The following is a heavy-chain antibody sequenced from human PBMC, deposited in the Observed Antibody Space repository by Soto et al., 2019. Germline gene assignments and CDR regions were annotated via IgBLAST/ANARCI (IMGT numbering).Heavy chain of an antibody. CDR1: DDSLTTNKYA. CDR2: VYSNGNT. Sequence: SETLSLSCTVSDDSLTTNKYAWTWIRQNPEKGLEWIGYVYSNGNTRSSPSLQSRVSMSVDTSKSHFSLRLSSVTAADTAVYFCARASYFRPSGSYYFVSWGQGTLVTVSS. V-gene: IGHV4-31*03. J-gene: IGHJ4*02. D-gene: IGHD3-10*01. CDR3: ARASYFRPSGSYYFVS.